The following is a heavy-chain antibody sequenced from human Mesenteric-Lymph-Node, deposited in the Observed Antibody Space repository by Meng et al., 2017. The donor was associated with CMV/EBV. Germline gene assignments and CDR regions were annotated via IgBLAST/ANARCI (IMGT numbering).Heavy chain of an antibody. CDR3: ARGRDIADRYFDL. CDR1: GYTFTGYY. D-gene: IGHD5-12*01. CDR2: INPNSGGT. V-gene: IGHV1-2*02. Sequence: ASVKVSCKASGYTFTGYYMHWVRQAPGQGLEWMGWINPNSGGTNYAQKFQGRVTMTRDTSISTAYMELSRLRSDDTAVYYCARGRDIADRYFDLWGRGTLVTVSS. J-gene: IGHJ2*01.